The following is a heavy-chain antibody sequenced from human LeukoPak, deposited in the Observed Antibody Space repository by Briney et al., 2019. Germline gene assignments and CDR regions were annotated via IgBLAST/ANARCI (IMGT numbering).Heavy chain of an antibody. CDR3: AKDGWLLNYFDY. CDR2: ISDSGGST. CDR1: GFTFSSYA. Sequence: GGSLRLSCAASGFTFSSYAMTWARQAPGKGLEWVSAISDSGGSTYYADSVKGRFTISRDNSKNTLYLQMNSLRAEDTAVYYCAKDGWLLNYFDYWGQGTLVTVSS. D-gene: IGHD5-24*01. V-gene: IGHV3-23*01. J-gene: IGHJ4*02.